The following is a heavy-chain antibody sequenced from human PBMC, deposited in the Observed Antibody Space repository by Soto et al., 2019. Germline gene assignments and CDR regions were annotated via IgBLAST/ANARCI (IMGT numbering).Heavy chain of an antibody. J-gene: IGHJ4*02. CDR1: GFNVSSNY. V-gene: IGHV3-53*01. CDR2: IYSGGST. D-gene: IGHD3-9*01. Sequence: GGSMRLSWAASGFNVSSNYMSWIRQAPGKGLEWVSVIYSGGSTYYADSVKGRFTISRDNSKNTLYLQMNSLRAEDTAVYYCAKDTSLYDILTAHWGQGTLVTVSS. CDR3: AKDTSLYDILTAH.